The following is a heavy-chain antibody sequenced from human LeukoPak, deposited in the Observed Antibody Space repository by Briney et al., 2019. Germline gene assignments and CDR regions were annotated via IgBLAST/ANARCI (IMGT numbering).Heavy chain of an antibody. V-gene: IGHV4-39*07. J-gene: IGHJ2*01. CDR1: GGSISSSSYY. CDR3: ARGGSGWYFDL. CDR2: IYYSGST. D-gene: IGHD6-19*01. Sequence: TSETLSLTCTVSGGSISSSSYYWGWIRQPPGKGLEWIGSIYYSGSTYYNPSLKSRVTISVDTSKNQFSLKLSSVTAADTAVYYCARGGSGWYFDLWGRGTLVTVSS.